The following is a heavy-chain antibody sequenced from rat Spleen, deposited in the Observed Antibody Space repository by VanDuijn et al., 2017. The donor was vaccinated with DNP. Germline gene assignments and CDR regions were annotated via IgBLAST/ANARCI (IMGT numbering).Heavy chain of an antibody. J-gene: IGHJ2*01. Sequence: EVQLVESGGGLVQPGRSLKLSCAASGFTFSNYGMAWVRQAPTKGLEWVATISYDGSSTYYRDSVKGRFTISRDNTKSTLFLQMDSLRSEDTATYYCTRLAGLSYYFDYWGQGVMVTVSS. CDR3: TRLAGLSYYFDY. V-gene: IGHV5-29*01. CDR1: GFTFSNYG. CDR2: ISYDGSST. D-gene: IGHD1-1*01.